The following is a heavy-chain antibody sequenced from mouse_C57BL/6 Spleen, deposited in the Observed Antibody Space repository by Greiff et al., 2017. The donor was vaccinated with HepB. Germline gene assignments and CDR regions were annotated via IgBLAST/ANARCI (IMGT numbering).Heavy chain of an antibody. Sequence: EVQGVESGGDLVKPGGSLKLSCAASGFTFSSYGMSWVRQTPDKRLEWVATISSGGSYTYYPDSVKGRFTISRDNAKNTLYLQMSSLKSEDTAMYYCARHELTGSPYWYFDVWGTGTTVTVSS. V-gene: IGHV5-6*01. CDR2: ISSGGSYT. J-gene: IGHJ1*03. D-gene: IGHD4-1*01. CDR1: GFTFSSYG. CDR3: ARHELTGSPYWYFDV.